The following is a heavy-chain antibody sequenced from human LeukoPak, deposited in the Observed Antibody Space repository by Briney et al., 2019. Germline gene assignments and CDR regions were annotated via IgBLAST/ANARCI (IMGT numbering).Heavy chain of an antibody. J-gene: IGHJ4*02. CDR2: INPNSGGT. CDR1: GYTFTGYY. V-gene: IGHV1-2*02. CDR3: ARADVGYYDFWSGYYYYFDY. D-gene: IGHD3-3*01. Sequence: ASVKVSCKASGYTFTGYYMHWVRQAPGQGLEWMGWINPNSGGTNYAQKFQGRVTMTRDTSISTAYMELSRLRSDDTAVYYCARADVGYYDFWSGYYYYFDYWGQGTLVTVSS.